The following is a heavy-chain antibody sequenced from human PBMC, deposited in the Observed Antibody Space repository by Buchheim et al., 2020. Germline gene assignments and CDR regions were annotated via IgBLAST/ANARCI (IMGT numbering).Heavy chain of an antibody. CDR2: INHSGSN. V-gene: IGHV4-34*01. D-gene: IGHD5-18*01. J-gene: IGHJ5*02. Sequence: QVQLQQWGAGLLKPSETLSLTCAVYGGSFSGYYWSWIRQPPGKGLEWIGEINHSGSNNYNPSLKSRVTISVDTSKNQFSLKLSSVTAADTAVYYCARIQLWLKNWFDPWGQGTL. CDR1: GGSFSGYY. CDR3: ARIQLWLKNWFDP.